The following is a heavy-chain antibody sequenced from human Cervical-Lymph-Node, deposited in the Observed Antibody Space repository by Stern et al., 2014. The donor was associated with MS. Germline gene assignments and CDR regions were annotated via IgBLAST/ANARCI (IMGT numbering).Heavy chain of an antibody. CDR3: AGRSKNYLDAFDI. V-gene: IGHV3-30*01. J-gene: IGHJ3*02. CDR1: GFSFNSYA. D-gene: IGHD1-7*01. CDR2: ISSEGRNR. Sequence: VQLVESGGGVVQPGGSLRLSCAASGFSFNSYAMHWVRQALGKGLEWVAVISSEGRNRYYADSVKGRFTISRDNSKNTLYRQVNSLSAEDTAVYYCAGRSKNYLDAFDIWGQGTMVTASS.